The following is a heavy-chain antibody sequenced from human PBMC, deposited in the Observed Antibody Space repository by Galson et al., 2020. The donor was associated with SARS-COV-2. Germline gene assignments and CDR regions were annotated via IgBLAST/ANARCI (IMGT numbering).Heavy chain of an antibody. CDR3: ARDSSGEGYYYGMDV. D-gene: IGHD7-27*01. V-gene: IGHV3-30-3*01. Sequence: GESLKISCAASGFTFSTYPMYWVRQAPGKGLEWVAVISYDGINKHYADSVKGRFTISRENSKNTLYLQMNSLRADDTAVYYCARDSSGEGYYYGMDVWCQGTTVTVSS. J-gene: IGHJ6*02. CDR1: GFTFSTYP. CDR2: ISYDGINK.